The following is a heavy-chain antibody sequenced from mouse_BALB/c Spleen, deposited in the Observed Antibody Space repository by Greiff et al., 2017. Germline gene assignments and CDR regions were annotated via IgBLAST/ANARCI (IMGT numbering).Heavy chain of an antibody. Sequence: EVKVVESGGGLVQPGGSRKLSCAASGFTFSSFGMHWVRQAPEKGLEWVAYISSGSSTIYYADTVKGRFTISRDNPKNTLFLQMTSLRSEDTAMYYCVRSDVKRFSDYWGEGTTLTVSS. V-gene: IGHV5-17*02. J-gene: IGHJ2*01. CDR1: GFTFSSFG. CDR3: VRSDVKRFSDY. CDR2: ISSGSSTI.